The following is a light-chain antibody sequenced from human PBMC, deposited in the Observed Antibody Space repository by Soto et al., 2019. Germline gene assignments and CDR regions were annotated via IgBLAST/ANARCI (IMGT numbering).Light chain of an antibody. CDR2: DVT. V-gene: IGLV2-14*03. J-gene: IGLJ1*01. CDR3: SSYTTSNTRQIV. Sequence: QSALTQPASGSGSPGQSITISCTGNSRDVGGYNYVSWYQHHPGKAPKLIIYDVTNPPSGVSNPFSGSKSGNTASLTISGLQPEDEANYYCSSYTTSNTRQIVFGTGTKVTVL. CDR1: SRDVGGYNY.